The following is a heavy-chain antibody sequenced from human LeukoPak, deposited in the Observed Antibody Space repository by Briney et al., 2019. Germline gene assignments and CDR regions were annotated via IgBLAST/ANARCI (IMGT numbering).Heavy chain of an antibody. CDR3: ARDKDTRHYYASGKRRGLSPYFDY. Sequence: PGRSLRLSCAASGFTFSSYAMHWVRQAPGKGLEWVAVISYDGSNKYYADSVKGRFTISRDNSKNTLYLQMNSLRAEDTAVYYCARDKDTRHYYASGKRRGLSPYFDYWGQGTLVTVSS. J-gene: IGHJ4*02. CDR1: GFTFSSYA. V-gene: IGHV3-30-3*01. CDR2: ISYDGSNK. D-gene: IGHD3-10*01.